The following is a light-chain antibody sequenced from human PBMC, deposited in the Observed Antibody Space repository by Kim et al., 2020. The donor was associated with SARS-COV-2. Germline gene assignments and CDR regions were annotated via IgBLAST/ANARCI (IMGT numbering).Light chain of an antibody. V-gene: IGLV2-14*03. CDR2: DVR. Sequence: GQQFTISCTATSSAVGGYTCVAWYQQHPAKAPKLIIYDVRKRPSGVSYRFSGSKSGNRASLTISGLQAEDDADYYCSSYTSSATLIFGGGTQLTVL. CDR3: SSYTSSATLI. J-gene: IGLJ2*01. CDR1: SSAVGGYTC.